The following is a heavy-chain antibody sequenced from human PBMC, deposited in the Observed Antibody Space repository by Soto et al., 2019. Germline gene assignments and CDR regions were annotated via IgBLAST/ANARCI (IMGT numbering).Heavy chain of an antibody. V-gene: IGHV3-21*01. CDR3: ARVAVFSSSNFDY. D-gene: IGHD6-19*01. J-gene: IGHJ4*02. CDR1: GFTFSSYS. CDR2: ISSSSSYI. Sequence: GGSLRLSCAASGFTFSSYSMNWVRQAPGKGLEWVSSISSSSSYIYYADSVKGRFTISRDNAKNSLYLQMNSLRAEDTAVYYCARVAVFSSSNFDYWGQGTLVTVSS.